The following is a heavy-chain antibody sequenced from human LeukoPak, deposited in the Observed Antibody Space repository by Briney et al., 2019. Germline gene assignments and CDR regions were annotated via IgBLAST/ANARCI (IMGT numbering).Heavy chain of an antibody. CDR2: IYHSGST. J-gene: IGHJ5*02. V-gene: IGHV4-30-2*01. D-gene: IGHD6-13*01. CDR3: ARGDVILEQPGFDP. CDR1: GGSISSGGYS. Sequence: SQTLSLTCAVSGGSISSGGYSWIWIRQPPGKGLEWIGYIYHSGSTYYNPSLKSRVTISVDRSKNQFSLKLSSVTAADTAVYYCARGDVILEQPGFDPWGQGTLVTVSS.